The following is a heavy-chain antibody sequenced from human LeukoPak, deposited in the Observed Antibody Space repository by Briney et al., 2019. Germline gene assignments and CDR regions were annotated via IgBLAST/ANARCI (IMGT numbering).Heavy chain of an antibody. CDR3: ARGVGSYGNDYNYGMDV. V-gene: IGHV3-48*01. CDR1: GFTFSSYS. D-gene: IGHD5-18*01. Sequence: GGSLRLSCAASGFTFSSYSMNWVRQAPGKGLEWVSYISSSSSTIYYADSVKGRFTISRDNAKNSLYLQLNSLRTEDTALYYCARGVGSYGNDYNYGMDVWGRGTMVIVSS. J-gene: IGHJ6*02. CDR2: ISSSSSTI.